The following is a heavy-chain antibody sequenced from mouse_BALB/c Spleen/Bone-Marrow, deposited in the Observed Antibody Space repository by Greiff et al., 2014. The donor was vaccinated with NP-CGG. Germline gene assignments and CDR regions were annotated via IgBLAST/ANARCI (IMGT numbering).Heavy chain of an antibody. CDR2: ISSGGSYT. V-gene: IGHV5-6-4*01. J-gene: IGHJ3*01. D-gene: IGHD4-1*01. Sequence: VQLVESGGGLVKPGGSLKLSCAASGFTFSSYTMSWVRQTPEKRLEWVATISSGGSYTYYPDSVKGRFTISRDNAKNTLYLQXXXXKSXDTAMYYCTRDQTGYFAYWGQGTLVTVSA. CDR1: GFTFSSYT. CDR3: TRDQTGYFAY.